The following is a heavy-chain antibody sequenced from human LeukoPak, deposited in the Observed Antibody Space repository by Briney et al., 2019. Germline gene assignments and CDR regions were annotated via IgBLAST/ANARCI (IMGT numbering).Heavy chain of an antibody. CDR3: ASYYGSGNLYYFDY. Sequence: SETLSLTCAVSGGSISSGGYSWSWIRQPPGKGLEWIGYIYYSGSTYYNPSLKSRVTISVDTSKNQFSLKLSSVTAADTAVYYCASYYGSGNLYYFDYWGQGTLVTVSS. CDR1: GGSISSGGYS. V-gene: IGHV4-31*11. J-gene: IGHJ4*02. D-gene: IGHD3-10*01. CDR2: IYYSGST.